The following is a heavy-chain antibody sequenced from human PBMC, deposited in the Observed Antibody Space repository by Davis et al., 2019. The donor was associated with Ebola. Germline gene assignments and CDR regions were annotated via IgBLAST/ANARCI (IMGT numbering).Heavy chain of an antibody. Sequence: ASVKVSCKASGYTFTSYGISWVRQAAGQGLEWMGWISAYNGNTNYAQKLQGRVTMTTDTSTTTVFMELRNLRSDDTAVYWCARGEGAPDYWGQGTLVTVSS. CDR3: ARGEGAPDY. CDR2: ISAYNGNT. D-gene: IGHD1-26*01. J-gene: IGHJ4*02. V-gene: IGHV1-18*01. CDR1: GYTFTSYG.